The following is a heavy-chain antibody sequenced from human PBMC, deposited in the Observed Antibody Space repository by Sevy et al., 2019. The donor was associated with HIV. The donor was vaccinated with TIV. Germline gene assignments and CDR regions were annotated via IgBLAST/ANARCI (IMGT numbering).Heavy chain of an antibody. J-gene: IGHJ6*03. CDR2: INPNSGGT. CDR1: GYTFTGYY. CDR3: ASSIIPAAGTSFWDQYYYYYMDV. V-gene: IGHV1-2*02. D-gene: IGHD6-13*01. Sequence: ASVKVSCKASGYTFTGYYMHWVRQAPGQGLEWMGWINPNSGGTNYAQKFQGRVTMTRDTSISTAYMELSRLRSDDTAVYYCASSIIPAAGTSFWDQYYYYYMDVWGKGTTVTVSS.